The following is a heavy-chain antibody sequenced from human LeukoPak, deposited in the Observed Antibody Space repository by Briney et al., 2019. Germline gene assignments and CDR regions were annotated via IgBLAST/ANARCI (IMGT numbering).Heavy chain of an antibody. CDR3: AKGPLTEVAGTTWDY. V-gene: IGHV3-23*01. Sequence: GGSLRLSCAASGFNVSNNYMSWVRQAPGKGLEWVSGFSGSRGSTYYADSVKGRFTISRDNSKNTLYLQMNGLRAEDTAVYYCAKGPLTEVAGTTWDYWGQGTLVAVSS. J-gene: IGHJ4*02. D-gene: IGHD6-19*01. CDR1: GFNVSNNY. CDR2: FSGSRGST.